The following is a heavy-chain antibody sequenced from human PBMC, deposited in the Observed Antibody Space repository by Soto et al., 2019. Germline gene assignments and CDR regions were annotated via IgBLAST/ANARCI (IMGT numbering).Heavy chain of an antibody. J-gene: IGHJ6*02. CDR2: ISYDGSNK. Sequence: GGSLRLSCAASGFTFSSYGMHWVRQAPGKGLEWVAVISYDGSNKYYADSVKGRFTISRDNSKNTLYLQMNSLRAEDTAVYYCAKGNWNYFPYYYYGMDVGGQGTTVTVSS. D-gene: IGHD1-7*01. CDR1: GFTFSSYG. CDR3: AKGNWNYFPYYYYGMDV. V-gene: IGHV3-30*18.